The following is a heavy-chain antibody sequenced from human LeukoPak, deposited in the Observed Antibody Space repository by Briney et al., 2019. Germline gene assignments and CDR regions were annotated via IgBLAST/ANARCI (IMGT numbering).Heavy chain of an antibody. Sequence: PSETLSLTCTVSGGSISSYYWSWIRQPPGKGREWIGYIYTSGSTNYNPSLKSRVTISVDTSKNQFSLKLSSVTAADTAVYYCARQVVAVAGSTGWFDPWGQGTLVTVSS. CDR2: IYTSGST. V-gene: IGHV4-4*09. CDR1: GGSISSYY. CDR3: ARQVVAVAGSTGWFDP. D-gene: IGHD6-13*01. J-gene: IGHJ5*02.